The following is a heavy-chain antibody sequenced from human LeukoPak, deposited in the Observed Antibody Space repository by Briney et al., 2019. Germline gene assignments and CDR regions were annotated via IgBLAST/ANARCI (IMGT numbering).Heavy chain of an antibody. CDR3: ARGRGYCSGGSCYNSFDY. J-gene: IGHJ4*02. V-gene: IGHV1-3*03. D-gene: IGHD2-15*01. Sequence: ASVKVSCKASGYTFTSYAMHWVRQAPGQRLEWMGWINAGNGNTKYSQEFQGRVTITRDTSASTAYMELSSLRSEDMAVYYCARGRGYCSGGSCYNSFDYWGQGTLVTVSS. CDR1: GYTFTSYA. CDR2: INAGNGNT.